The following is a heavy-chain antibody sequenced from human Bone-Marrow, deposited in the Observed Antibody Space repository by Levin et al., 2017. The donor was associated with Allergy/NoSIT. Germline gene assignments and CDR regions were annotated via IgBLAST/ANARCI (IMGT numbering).Heavy chain of an antibody. CDR2: ISWNSDSI. CDR1: GFTFDDYA. V-gene: IGHV3-9*01. Sequence: SLKISCAASGFTFDDYAMHWVRQAPGKGLEWVSGISWNSDSIGYADSVKGRFTISRDNAKNSLYLQMNSLRAEDTALYYCAKASSYYSSSWTDYYYMDVWGKGSTVTVSS. D-gene: IGHD6-13*01. CDR3: AKASSYYSSSWTDYYYMDV. J-gene: IGHJ6*03.